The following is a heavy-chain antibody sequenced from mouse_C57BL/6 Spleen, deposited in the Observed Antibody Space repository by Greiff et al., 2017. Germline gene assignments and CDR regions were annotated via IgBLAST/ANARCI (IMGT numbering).Heavy chain of an antibody. D-gene: IGHD2-1*01. CDR3: ARRDGNYGYAMDY. CDR1: GFSLTSYG. J-gene: IGHJ4*01. Sequence: VQLQQSGPGLVQPSQSLSITCTVSGFSLTSYGVHWVRQSPGKGLEWLGVIWSGGSTDDNAAFISRLSISKDNSKSQVFFKMNSLQADDTAIYYCARRDGNYGYAMDYWGQGTSVTVSS. CDR2: IWSGGST. V-gene: IGHV2-2*01.